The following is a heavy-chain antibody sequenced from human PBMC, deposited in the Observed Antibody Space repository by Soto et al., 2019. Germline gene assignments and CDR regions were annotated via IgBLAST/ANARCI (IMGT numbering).Heavy chain of an antibody. Sequence: GASVKVSCKASGVTFSSYAISWVRQAPGQGLEWMGGIIPIFGTANYAQKFQGRVTITADESTSTAYMELSSLRSEDTAVYYCARDSVSYYYDSSGHTGGYFDYWGQGTLVTVSS. D-gene: IGHD3-22*01. CDR3: ARDSVSYYYDSSGHTGGYFDY. CDR2: IIPIFGTA. V-gene: IGHV1-69*13. CDR1: GVTFSSYA. J-gene: IGHJ4*02.